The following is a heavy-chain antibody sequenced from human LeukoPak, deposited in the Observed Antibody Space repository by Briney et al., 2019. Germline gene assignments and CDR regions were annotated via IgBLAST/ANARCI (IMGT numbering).Heavy chain of an antibody. CDR2: TSGSGGST. Sequence: GGSLRLSCAASGFTFSSYAMSWDRQAPGKGLEWVSATSGSGGSTYYADSVKGRFTISRDNSKNTLYLQMNSLRAEDTAVYYCAKDSNSMMGAAFDIWGQGTMVTVSS. CDR1: GFTFSSYA. J-gene: IGHJ3*02. CDR3: AKDSNSMMGAAFDI. V-gene: IGHV3-23*01. D-gene: IGHD3-16*01.